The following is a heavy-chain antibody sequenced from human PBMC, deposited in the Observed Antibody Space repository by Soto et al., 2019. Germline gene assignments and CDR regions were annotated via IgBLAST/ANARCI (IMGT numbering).Heavy chain of an antibody. D-gene: IGHD4-17*01. Sequence: PSETLSLTCTVSGCSLSSYYWSWIRQPPGKGLEWIGYIYYSGSTNYNPSLKSRVTISVDTSKNQFSLKLSSVTAADTAVYYCARSYGVIDAFDIWGQGTMVTVSS. CDR3: ARSYGVIDAFDI. V-gene: IGHV4-59*01. J-gene: IGHJ3*02. CDR1: GCSLSSYY. CDR2: IYYSGST.